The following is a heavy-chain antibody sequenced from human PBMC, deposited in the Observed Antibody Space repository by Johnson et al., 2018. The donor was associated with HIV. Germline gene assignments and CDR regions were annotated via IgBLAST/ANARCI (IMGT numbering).Heavy chain of an antibody. CDR1: GFTFDDYG. J-gene: IGHJ3*02. CDR3: AREDEGSTGYDSSGYYPFDI. D-gene: IGHD3-22*01. V-gene: IGHV3-20*04. CDR2: INWNGGST. Sequence: VQLVESGGGVVRPGGSLRLSCAASGFTFDDYGISWVRQAPGKGLEWVSGINWNGGSTGYADSVKGRFTISRDNAKNPLYLQMNSLRVEDTALYYCAREDEGSTGYDSSGYYPFDIWGQGTMVTVSS.